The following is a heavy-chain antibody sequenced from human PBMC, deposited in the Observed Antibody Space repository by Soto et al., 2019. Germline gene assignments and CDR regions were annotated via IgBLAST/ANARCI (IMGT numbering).Heavy chain of an antibody. Sequence: ASVKVSCKASGGTFSSYAISWVRQAPGQGLEWMGGIIPIFGTANYAQKFQGRVTITADESTSTAYMELSSLRSEDTAVYYCARDGYCTNGVCYSDNWFDPWGQGTLVTVSS. D-gene: IGHD2-8*01. J-gene: IGHJ5*02. CDR2: IIPIFGTA. CDR1: GGTFSSYA. V-gene: IGHV1-69*13. CDR3: ARDGYCTNGVCYSDNWFDP.